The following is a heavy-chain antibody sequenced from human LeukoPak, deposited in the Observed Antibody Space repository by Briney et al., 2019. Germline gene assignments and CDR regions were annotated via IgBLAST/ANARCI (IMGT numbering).Heavy chain of an antibody. CDR3: ARNFEYDPFDY. V-gene: IGHV4-59*01. CDR1: GGSISSYY. J-gene: IGHJ4*02. CDR2: IYYSGST. Sequence: SETLSLTCAVYGGSISSYYWSWIRQPPGKGLEWIGYIYYSGSTNYNPSLKSRVTISVDTSKNQFSLKLSSVTAADTAVYYCARNFEYDPFDYWGQGTLVTVSS. D-gene: IGHD1-1*01.